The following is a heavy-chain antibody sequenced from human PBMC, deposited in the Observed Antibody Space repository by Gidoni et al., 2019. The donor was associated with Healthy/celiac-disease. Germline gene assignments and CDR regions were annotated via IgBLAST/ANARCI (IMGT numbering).Heavy chain of an antibody. CDR2: IIPIFGTA. CDR3: ARGGIAVAYYFDY. V-gene: IGHV1-69*06. Sequence: QVQLVQSGADVKKRGSSVQVSCHASAGPCSSYAISWVRQAPGQGLEWMGGIIPIFGTANYAQKVEGRVTITADKSTSTAYMELSSLRSEDTAVYYWARGGIAVAYYFDYWGQGTLVTVSS. J-gene: IGHJ4*02. CDR1: AGPCSSYA. D-gene: IGHD6-19*01.